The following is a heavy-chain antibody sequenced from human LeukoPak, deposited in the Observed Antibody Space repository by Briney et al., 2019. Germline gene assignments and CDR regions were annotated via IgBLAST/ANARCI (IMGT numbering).Heavy chain of an antibody. V-gene: IGHV3-74*01. J-gene: IGHJ4*02. D-gene: IGHD4-23*01. CDR3: ARGRPHGNDY. CDR1: GFTFSSYW. CDR2: IASDGSGT. Sequence: GGSLRLSCAASGFTFSSYWMNWVRQAPGKGLVWISRIASDGSGTTYADSVKGRFSISRDNAKNTLYLQMNSLRVEDTAVYYCARGRPHGNDYWGQGTLVTVSS.